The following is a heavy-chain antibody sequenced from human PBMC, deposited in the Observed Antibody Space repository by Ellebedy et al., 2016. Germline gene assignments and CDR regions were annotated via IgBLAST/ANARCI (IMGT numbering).Heavy chain of an antibody. CDR1: GGSISSSSYY. J-gene: IGHJ4*02. Sequence: SETLSLTCTVSGGSISSSSYYWGWIRQPPGKGLEWIGSIYYSGNTYYNPSLKSRITMSVDTSKNQFSLKLSSVSAADTAVYYCATQSPQLEWLFFDYWGQGSLVTVSS. CDR3: ATQSPQLEWLFFDY. CDR2: IYYSGNT. D-gene: IGHD3-3*01. V-gene: IGHV4-39*01.